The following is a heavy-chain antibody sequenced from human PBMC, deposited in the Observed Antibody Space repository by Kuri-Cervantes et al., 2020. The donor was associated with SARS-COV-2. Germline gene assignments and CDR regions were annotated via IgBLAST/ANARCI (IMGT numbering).Heavy chain of an antibody. V-gene: IGHV3-23*01. Sequence: GGSLRLSCAASRFTFNNYVMSWVRQAPGEGLERVSAISAGGDTVLYADSVRGRFTISRDNSKNTLYLQTNSLRAEDTAIYYCAKVILNSDSSTSGRFDFWGLGTLVTVSS. CDR2: ISAGGDTV. CDR3: AKVILNSDSSTSGRFDF. J-gene: IGHJ4*02. CDR1: RFTFNNYV. D-gene: IGHD6-13*01.